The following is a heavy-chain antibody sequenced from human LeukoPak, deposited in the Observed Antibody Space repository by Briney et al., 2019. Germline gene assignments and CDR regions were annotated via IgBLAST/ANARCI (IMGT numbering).Heavy chain of an antibody. CDR1: GYTFTGYY. V-gene: IGHV1-2*02. CDR2: INPNSGGT. CDR3: ARDQVRYCSSTSCYLPPSLHLQPKSAFDI. Sequence: GASVKVSCKASGYTFTGYYMHWVRQAPERGLEWMGWINPNSGGTNYAQKFQGRVTMTRDTSISTAYMEMSRLRSDDTAVYYCARDQVRYCSSTSCYLPPSLHLQPKSAFDIWGQGTMVTVSS. D-gene: IGHD2-2*01. J-gene: IGHJ3*02.